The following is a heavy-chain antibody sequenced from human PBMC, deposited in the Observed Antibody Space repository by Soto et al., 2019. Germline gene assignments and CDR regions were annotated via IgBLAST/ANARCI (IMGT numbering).Heavy chain of an antibody. CDR1: GFTFSNYG. V-gene: IGHV3-33*01. Sequence: QVQLVESGGGVVQPGGSLRLPCAASGFTFSNYGMHWVRQAPGKGLEWVAVIWYDGNNKYYADSVKGLFTISRDNSNNTLYVQMTSLRAEDTAVYYCARGLHSLFDYWGQGTLVTVSS. D-gene: IGHD2-21*01. CDR3: ARGLHSLFDY. CDR2: IWYDGNNK. J-gene: IGHJ4*02.